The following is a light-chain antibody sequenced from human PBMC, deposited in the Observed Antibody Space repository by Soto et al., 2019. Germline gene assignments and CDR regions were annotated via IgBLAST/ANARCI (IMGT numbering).Light chain of an antibody. CDR1: SSDVGGYNY. J-gene: IGLJ1*01. CDR3: NSYTSSSTYV. CDR2: DVR. V-gene: IGLV2-14*01. Sequence: QYALTQPASVSGSPGQSITISCTGTSSDVGGYNYVSWFQQHPGKAPKLMIYDVRNRPSGISNRFSGSKSGNTASLTISGLQAEDEADYYCNSYTSSSTYVFGTGTKVTVL.